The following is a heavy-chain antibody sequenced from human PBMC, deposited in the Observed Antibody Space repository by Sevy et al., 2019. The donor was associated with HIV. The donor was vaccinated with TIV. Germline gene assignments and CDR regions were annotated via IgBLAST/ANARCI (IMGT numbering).Heavy chain of an antibody. CDR1: GFTVSSNY. V-gene: IGHV3-53*01. CDR3: ARDRVTYYYDSSGYYTSGYGMDV. J-gene: IGHJ6*02. CDR2: IYSGDRT. Sequence: GGSLRLSCAASGFTVSSNYMSWVRQAPGKGLEWVSVIYSGDRTDYADSVKGRFTISRDNSKNTLYLQMNVLRAEDTAVYYCARDRVTYYYDSSGYYTSGYGMDVWGQGTTVTVSS. D-gene: IGHD3-22*01.